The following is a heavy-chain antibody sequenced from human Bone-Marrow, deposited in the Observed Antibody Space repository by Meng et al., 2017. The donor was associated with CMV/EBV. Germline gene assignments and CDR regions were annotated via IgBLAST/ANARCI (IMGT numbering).Heavy chain of an antibody. CDR2: IYGGGNT. V-gene: IGHV3-66*01. D-gene: IGHD1-26*01. CDR1: GFTVSSNY. J-gene: IGHJ4*02. CDR3: ARDPGAAVN. Sequence: EGRLVESGGGLVQPGGSLRLSCAASGFTVSSNYMSWVRQAPGKGLEWVSVIYGGGNTYYTDSVKGRFTISRDNSKNTLYLQMNSLRAEDTAVYYCARDPGAAVNWGQGTLVTVSS.